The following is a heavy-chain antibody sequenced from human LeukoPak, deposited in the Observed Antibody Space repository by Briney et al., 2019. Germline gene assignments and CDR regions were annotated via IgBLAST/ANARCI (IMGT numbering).Heavy chain of an antibody. Sequence: QPGGPLRLSCAASGFTFRSYAMTWVRQAPGKGLEWVSSISASGSATYYADSVKGRFTISRDNSKNTLSLQMNGLRAEDTALYYCAKLASSTNSNLGLDSWGQGTLVTVSS. CDR3: AKLASSTNSNLGLDS. CDR1: GFTFRSYA. D-gene: IGHD2-2*01. CDR2: ISASGSAT. J-gene: IGHJ4*02. V-gene: IGHV3-23*01.